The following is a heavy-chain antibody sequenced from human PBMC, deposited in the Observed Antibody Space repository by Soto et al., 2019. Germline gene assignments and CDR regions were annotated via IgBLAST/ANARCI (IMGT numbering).Heavy chain of an antibody. Sequence: EALSLTCTVTGSSFSRSGYDWGWIRQPPGKGLEWIGSIYYSGSTYYNPSLKSRVTISVDTSKNQFSLKLSSVTAADTAVYYCARLRVSYYGMGVWGQGTTVTVSS. D-gene: IGHD3-10*01. J-gene: IGHJ6*02. CDR2: IYYSGST. CDR3: ARLRVSYYGMGV. CDR1: GSSFSRSGYD. V-gene: IGHV4-39*01.